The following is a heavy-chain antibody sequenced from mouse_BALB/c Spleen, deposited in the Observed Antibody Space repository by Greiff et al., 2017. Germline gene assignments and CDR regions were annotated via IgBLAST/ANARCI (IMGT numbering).Heavy chain of an antibody. CDR2: ISSGGSYT. Sequence: EVHLVESGGDLVKPGGSLKLSCAASGFTFSSYGMSWVRQTPDKRLEWVATISSGGSYTYYPDSVKGRFTISRDNAKNTLYLQMSSLKSEDTAMYYCARHGDEYYYAMDYWGQGTSVTVSS. V-gene: IGHV5-6*01. CDR3: ARHGDEYYYAMDY. J-gene: IGHJ4*01. CDR1: GFTFSSYG.